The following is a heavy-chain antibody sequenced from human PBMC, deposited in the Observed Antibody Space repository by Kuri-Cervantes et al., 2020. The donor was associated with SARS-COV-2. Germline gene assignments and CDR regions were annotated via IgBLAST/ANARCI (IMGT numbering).Heavy chain of an antibody. V-gene: IGHV3-7*03. CDR2: IKQDGSEE. D-gene: IGHD3-10*01. J-gene: IGHJ3*01. CDR1: GFIFSGYC. Sequence: GESLKISCAASGFIFSGYCMTWVRQAPGKGLEWVANIKQDGSEEYYVDSVKGRFTISGGNAKNSLYLQMNSLRAEDTAVYYCAREDSGTNDAFDFWGQGATVTVSS. CDR3: AREDSGTNDAFDF.